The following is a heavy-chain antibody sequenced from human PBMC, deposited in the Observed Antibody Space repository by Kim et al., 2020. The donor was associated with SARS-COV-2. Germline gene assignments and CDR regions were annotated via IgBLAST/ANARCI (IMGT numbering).Heavy chain of an antibody. J-gene: IGHJ5*02. V-gene: IGHV4-39*01. CDR3: ARHHVEDTAMTFNWFDP. Sequence: PRSRGTISVDTSKNQFSLKLSSVTAADTAVYYCARHHVEDTAMTFNWFDPWGQGTLVTVSS. D-gene: IGHD5-18*01.